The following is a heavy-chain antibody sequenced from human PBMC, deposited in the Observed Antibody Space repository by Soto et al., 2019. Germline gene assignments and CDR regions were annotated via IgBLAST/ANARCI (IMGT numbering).Heavy chain of an antibody. CDR1: GFTFDDYA. D-gene: IGHD5-12*01. Sequence: PGGSLRLSCAASGFTFDDYAMHWVRQAPGKGLEWVSGISWNSGSIGYADSVKGRFTISRDNAKNSLYLQMNSLRAEDTTLYYCEKDISHSGYVKKAFDIWGQGTRVTVSS. CDR2: ISWNSGSI. J-gene: IGHJ3*02. V-gene: IGHV3-9*01. CDR3: EKDISHSGYVKKAFDI.